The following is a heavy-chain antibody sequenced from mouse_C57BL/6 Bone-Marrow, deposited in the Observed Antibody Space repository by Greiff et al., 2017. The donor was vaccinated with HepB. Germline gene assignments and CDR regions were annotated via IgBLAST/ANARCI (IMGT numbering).Heavy chain of an antibody. CDR2: IWSGGST. J-gene: IGHJ4*01. D-gene: IGHD1-1*01. CDR1: GFSLTSYG. V-gene: IGHV2-2*01. Sequence: VKLVESGPGLVQPSQSLSITCTVSGFSLTSYGVHWVRQSPGKGLEWLGVIWSGGSTDYNAAFISRLSISKDNSKSQVFFKMNSLQADDTAIYYCATTVVATEAMDYWGQGTSVTVSS. CDR3: ATTVVATEAMDY.